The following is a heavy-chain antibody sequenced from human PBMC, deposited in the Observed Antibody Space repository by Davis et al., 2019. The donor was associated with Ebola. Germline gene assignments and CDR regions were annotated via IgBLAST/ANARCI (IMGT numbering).Heavy chain of an antibody. J-gene: IGHJ2*01. CDR1: GFTFSNAW. D-gene: IGHD1-26*01. CDR3: TTYYEFWYFDL. V-gene: IGHV3-15*01. Sequence: GESLKISCAASGFTFSNAWMSWVRQAPGKGLEWVGRIKSKTDGGTTDYAAPVKGRFTISRDDSKNTLYLQMNSLKTEDTAVYYCTTYYEFWYFDLWGRGTLVTVSS. CDR2: IKSKTDGGTT.